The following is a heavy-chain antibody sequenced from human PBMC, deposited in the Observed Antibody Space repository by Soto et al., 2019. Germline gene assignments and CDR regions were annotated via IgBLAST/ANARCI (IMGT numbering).Heavy chain of an antibody. CDR3: AREVNVVALSGACAI. V-gene: IGHV4-30-4*01. CDR1: GDSISSDNYF. J-gene: IGHJ3*02. Sequence: QVQLQESGPGLVKPSQTLSLICTVSGDSISSDNYFWSWIRQPPGQGLEWIGYISNRGTPYYHPSLKSRVTISSDTSKNRVSLDMYSVTAADTAVYYCAREVNVVALSGACAIWGEWTMVTVSS. CDR2: ISNRGTP. D-gene: IGHD2-8*01.